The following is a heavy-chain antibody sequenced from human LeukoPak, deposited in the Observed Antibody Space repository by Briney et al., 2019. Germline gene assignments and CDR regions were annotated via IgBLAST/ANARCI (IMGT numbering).Heavy chain of an antibody. J-gene: IGHJ3*02. CDR2: IYPGDSDT. CDR1: GYSFTSYW. D-gene: IGHD3-22*01. Sequence: GESLKISCKGSGYSFTSYWIGWVRQMPGKGLEWMGIIYPGDSDTRYSPSFQGQVTISADKSISTAYLQWSSLKASDTAMYYCARHPRAPYYYDSSGNDYAFDIWGQGTMVTVSS. V-gene: IGHV5-51*01. CDR3: ARHPRAPYYYDSSGNDYAFDI.